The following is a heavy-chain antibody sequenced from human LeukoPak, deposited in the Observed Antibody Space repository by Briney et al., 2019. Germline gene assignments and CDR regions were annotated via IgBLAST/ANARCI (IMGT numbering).Heavy chain of an antibody. CDR2: IYYSGST. V-gene: IGHV4-59*01. CDR3: ASTKGVTTSADYYYYGMDV. J-gene: IGHJ6*02. D-gene: IGHD4-17*01. CDR1: GGSFSGYY. Sequence: SETLSLTCAVYGGSFSGYYWSWIRQPPGKGLEWIGYIYYSGSTNYNPSLKSRVTISVDTSKNQFSLKLSSVTAADTAVYYCASTKGVTTSADYYYYGMDVWGQGTTVTVSS.